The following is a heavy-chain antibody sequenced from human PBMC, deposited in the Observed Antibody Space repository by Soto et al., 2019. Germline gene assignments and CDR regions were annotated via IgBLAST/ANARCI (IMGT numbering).Heavy chain of an antibody. CDR3: ASLVGAYDSCFDH. CDR1: GYDFARTW. CDR2: IYPGDSET. Sequence: PGESLKISCKASGYDFARTWIGWVRQLPGKGLDWLGIIYPGDSETRYSPSFRGQVTFSVDMSISTAYLQWSSLKTSDIAIYYCASLVGAYDSCFDHWGQGTRVTVSS. J-gene: IGHJ4*02. V-gene: IGHV5-51*01. D-gene: IGHD5-12*01.